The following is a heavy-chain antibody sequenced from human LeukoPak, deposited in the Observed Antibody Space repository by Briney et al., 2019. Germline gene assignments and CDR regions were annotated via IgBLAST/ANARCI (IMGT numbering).Heavy chain of an antibody. V-gene: IGHV3-23*01. CDR3: ARDWRETGTTGPVYYGMDV. CDR2: ISGSGGST. J-gene: IGHJ6*02. D-gene: IGHD1-1*01. CDR1: GFTFSSYA. Sequence: GGSLRLSCAASGFTFSSYAMSWVRQAPGKGLEWVSAISGSGGSTYYADSVKGRFTISRDNSKNTLYLQMNSLRAEDTAVYYCARDWRETGTTGPVYYGMDVWGQGTTVTVSS.